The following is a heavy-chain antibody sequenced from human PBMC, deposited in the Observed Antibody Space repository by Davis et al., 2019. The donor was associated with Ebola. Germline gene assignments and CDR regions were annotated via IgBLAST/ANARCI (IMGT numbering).Heavy chain of an antibody. Sequence: SETLSLTCTVSSGSIGGSHYYWAWIRQSPGKSLEWIGSIYNSGTTYYNPSLRSRVTISVDRPKSQFSLKLTSVTAADTAVYYCASPLDGTYHYDYWGQGTLVTVSS. V-gene: IGHV4-39*01. J-gene: IGHJ4*02. CDR1: SGSIGGSHYY. D-gene: IGHD5-24*01. CDR2: IYNSGTT. CDR3: ASPLDGTYHYDY.